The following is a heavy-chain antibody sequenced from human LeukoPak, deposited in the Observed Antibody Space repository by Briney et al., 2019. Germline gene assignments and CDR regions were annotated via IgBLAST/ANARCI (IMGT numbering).Heavy chain of an antibody. D-gene: IGHD5-12*01. CDR1: GFTFSIYW. CDR2: IKHDGSEE. Sequence: PGGSLRLSCAASGFTFSIYWMNWVRQTPGKGLEWVANIKHDGSEEYYVDSVKGRFTISRDNVKNSLYLQMNSLRSEDTAVYYCARVSSGYDYYYFYYMAVWGKGTTVTVSS. V-gene: IGHV3-7*01. CDR3: ARVSSGYDYYYFYYMAV. J-gene: IGHJ6*03.